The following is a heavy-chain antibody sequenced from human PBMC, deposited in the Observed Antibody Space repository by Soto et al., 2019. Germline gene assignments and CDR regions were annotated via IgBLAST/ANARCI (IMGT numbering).Heavy chain of an antibody. CDR2: IIPIFGTA. D-gene: IGHD2-15*01. V-gene: IGHV1-69*06. Sequence: QVQLVQSGAEVKKPGSSVKVSCKASGGTFSSYAISWVRQSPGHGLEWMGGIIPIFGTANYAQKFKGRVTITAEKSTSTAYMELSSLRSEDTAVYYCARGYCSGGSCSGYYYYGMDVWGQGTTVTVSS. CDR1: GGTFSSYA. CDR3: ARGYCSGGSCSGYYYYGMDV. J-gene: IGHJ6*02.